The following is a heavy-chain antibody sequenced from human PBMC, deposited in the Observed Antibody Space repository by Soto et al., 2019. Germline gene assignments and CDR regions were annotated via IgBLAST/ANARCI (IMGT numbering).Heavy chain of an antibody. D-gene: IGHD3-3*01. CDR3: TTPYDFWSGYYNPGGPYDAFDI. V-gene: IGHV3-15*01. J-gene: IGHJ3*02. CDR2: IKSKTDGGTT. Sequence: GGSLRLSCAASGFTFSNAWMSWVRQAPGKGLEWVGRIKSKTDGGTTDYAAPVKGRFTISRDDSKNTLYLQMNSLKTEDTAVYYCTTPYDFWSGYYNPGGPYDAFDIWGQGTMVTVSS. CDR1: GFTFSNAW.